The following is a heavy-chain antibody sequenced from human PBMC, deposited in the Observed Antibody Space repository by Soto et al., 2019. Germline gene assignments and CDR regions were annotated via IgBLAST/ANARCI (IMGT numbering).Heavy chain of an antibody. CDR1: GFTFSSYA. Sequence: GGSLRLSCAASGFTFSSYAMHWVRQAPGKGLEWVAVISYDGSNKYYADSVKGRFTISRDNSKNTLYLQMNSLRAEDTAVYYCARALIVVVTATREYYFDYWGQGTLVTVSS. D-gene: IGHD2-21*02. CDR2: ISYDGSNK. J-gene: IGHJ4*02. V-gene: IGHV3-30-3*01. CDR3: ARALIVVVTATREYYFDY.